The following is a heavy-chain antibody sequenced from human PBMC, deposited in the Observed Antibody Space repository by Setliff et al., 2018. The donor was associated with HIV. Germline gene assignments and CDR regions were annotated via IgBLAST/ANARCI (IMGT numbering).Heavy chain of an antibody. CDR1: GFTVSNKY. D-gene: IGHD6-19*01. J-gene: IGHJ4*02. Sequence: GGSLRLSCAASGFTVSNKYMSWLRQAPGKGLEWVSVIYSTGSTSYADSVKGRFTISRDNSKNMLYLQMNSLRTEDTAVYYCAKGASPAGSVAYFDYWGQGTLVTVSS. CDR2: IYSTGST. V-gene: IGHV3-53*01. CDR3: AKGASPAGSVAYFDY.